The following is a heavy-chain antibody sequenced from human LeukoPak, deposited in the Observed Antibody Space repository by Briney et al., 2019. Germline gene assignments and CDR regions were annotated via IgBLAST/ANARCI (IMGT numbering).Heavy chain of an antibody. CDR3: ARDIWTSSWYVLQAFDI. D-gene: IGHD6-13*01. Sequence: PSETLSLTCTVSGGSISSSSYYWGWIRQPPGKGLEWIGTIYYSGSTYYNSSLKSRVTISIDTSKNQFSLKLTSVTAADTAVYYCARDIWTSSWYVLQAFDIWGQGTMVTVSS. V-gene: IGHV4-39*07. CDR2: IYYSGST. CDR1: GGSISSSSYY. J-gene: IGHJ3*02.